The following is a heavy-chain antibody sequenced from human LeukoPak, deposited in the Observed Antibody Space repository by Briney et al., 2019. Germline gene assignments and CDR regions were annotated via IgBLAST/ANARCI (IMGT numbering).Heavy chain of an antibody. D-gene: IGHD3-9*01. CDR3: ARGLNVLRYFDWSRGGFDP. CDR2: INHSGST. CDR1: GFTFSSYW. J-gene: IGHJ5*02. V-gene: IGHV4-34*01. Sequence: GSLRLSCAASGFTFSSYWMTWIRQPPGKGLEWIGEINHSGSTNYNPSLKSRVAISVDTSKNQFSLKLSSVTAADTAVYYCARGLNVLRYFDWSRGGFDPWGQGTLVTVSS.